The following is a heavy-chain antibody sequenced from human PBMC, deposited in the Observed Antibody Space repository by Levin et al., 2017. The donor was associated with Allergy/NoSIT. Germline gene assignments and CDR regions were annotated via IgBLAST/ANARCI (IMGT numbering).Heavy chain of an antibody. CDR1: GFTFDDYA. CDR2: ISWNSGSI. CDR3: AKATGYAAAAAHYFDY. V-gene: IGHV3-9*01. Sequence: SLKISCAASGFTFDDYAMHWVRQAPGKGLEWVSGISWNSGSIGYADSVKGRFTISRDNAKNSLYLQMNSLRAEDTALYYCAKATGYAAAAAHYFDYWGQGTLVTVSS. J-gene: IGHJ4*02. D-gene: IGHD6-13*01.